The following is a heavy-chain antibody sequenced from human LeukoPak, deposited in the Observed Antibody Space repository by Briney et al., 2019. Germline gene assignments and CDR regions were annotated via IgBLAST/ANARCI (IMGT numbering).Heavy chain of an antibody. CDR3: VRIGAGSSRDY. CDR1: GFTFSNFA. CDR2: IVGSSST. Sequence: GGSLRLSCAASGFTFSNFAMTWVRQAPGKGLEWVSSIVGSSSTYYADSLKGRFTISRDNAKNSLYLQMNSLRAEDTAVYYCVRIGAGSSRDYWGQGTLVTVSS. D-gene: IGHD6-13*01. V-gene: IGHV3-21*01. J-gene: IGHJ4*02.